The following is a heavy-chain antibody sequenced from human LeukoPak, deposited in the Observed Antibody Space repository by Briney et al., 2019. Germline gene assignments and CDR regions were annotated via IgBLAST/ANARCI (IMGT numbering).Heavy chain of an antibody. CDR2: IYYSGST. CDR3: ARVTLRDPRAVLVKGSDYYDSSGYYDWFDP. J-gene: IGHJ5*02. D-gene: IGHD3-22*01. V-gene: IGHV4-39*01. CDR1: GGSISSSSYY. Sequence: SETLSLTCTVSGGSISSSSYYWGWIRQPPGKGLEWIGSIYYSGSTYYNPSLKSRVTISVDTSKNQFSLKLSSVTAADTAVYYCARVTLRDPRAVLVKGSDYYDSSGYYDWFDPWGQGTLVTVSS.